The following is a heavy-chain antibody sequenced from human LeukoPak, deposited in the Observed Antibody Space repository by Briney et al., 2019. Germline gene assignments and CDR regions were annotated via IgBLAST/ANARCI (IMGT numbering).Heavy chain of an antibody. V-gene: IGHV1-69*02. CDR1: GGTFSSYT. J-gene: IGHJ5*02. Sequence: SVKVSCKASGGTFSSYTISWVRQAPGQGLEWMGRIIPILGIANYAQKFQGRVTITTDKSTSTAYMELSSLRSEDTAVYYCASSIYYDFWSGYSNWFDPWGQGTLVTVSS. CDR2: IIPILGIA. CDR3: ASSIYYDFWSGYSNWFDP. D-gene: IGHD3-3*01.